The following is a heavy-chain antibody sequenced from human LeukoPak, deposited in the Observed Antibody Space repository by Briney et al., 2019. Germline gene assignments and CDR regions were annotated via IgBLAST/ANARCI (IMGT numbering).Heavy chain of an antibody. CDR3: VRDDYFDSSDAFDI. Sequence: PAGSLRLSCAASGFTFDDYGMSWVRQAPGKGLEWVAGINSNGVSTGYASSVKGRFIMPRNNAKQSPWLQIARLRAEDTALYYCVRDDYFDSSDAFDIWGQGTMVTVSS. D-gene: IGHD3-22*01. CDR2: INSNGVST. CDR1: GFTFDDYG. V-gene: IGHV3-20*04. J-gene: IGHJ3*02.